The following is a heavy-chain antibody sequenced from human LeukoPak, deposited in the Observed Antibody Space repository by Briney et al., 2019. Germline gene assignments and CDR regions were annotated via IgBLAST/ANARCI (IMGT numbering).Heavy chain of an antibody. Sequence: SQTLSLTCAISGDSVSSHIAAWNWIRQPPSRGLEWLGRTYYRSKWLNDYAVSVKGRITINPDTSKNQFSLHLNSMTPEDTAVYYCARELSHWYFGLWGRGTLVTVSS. J-gene: IGHJ2*01. V-gene: IGHV6-1*01. CDR3: ARELSHWYFGL. CDR1: GDSVSSHIAA. CDR2: TYYRSKWLN.